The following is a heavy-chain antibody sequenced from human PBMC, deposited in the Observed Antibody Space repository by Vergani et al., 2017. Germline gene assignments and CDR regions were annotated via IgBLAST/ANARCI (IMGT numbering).Heavy chain of an antibody. D-gene: IGHD1-26*01. V-gene: IGHV1-58*01. Sequence: QMQLVQSGPEVKKPGTSVKVSCKASGFTFTSSALQWVRQARGQRLEWIGWIVVGSGNTNYAQKFQERVTINRDMSTSTAYMELSSLRSEDTAVYYCAAALGSYYGDDAFDIWGQGTMVTVSS. CDR2: IVVGSGNT. J-gene: IGHJ3*02. CDR1: GFTFTSSA. CDR3: AAALGSYYGDDAFDI.